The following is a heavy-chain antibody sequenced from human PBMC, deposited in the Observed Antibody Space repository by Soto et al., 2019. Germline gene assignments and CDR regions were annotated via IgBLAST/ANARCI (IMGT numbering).Heavy chain of an antibody. D-gene: IGHD3-16*02. CDR1: SGSISSSNW. J-gene: IGHJ3*02. V-gene: IGHV4-4*02. Sequence: SETLSLTCAVSSGSISSSNWWSWVRQPPGKGLEWIGEIYHSGSTNYNPSLKSRVTISVDKSKNQFSLKLSSVTAADTAVYYCARVIGDQGPDAFDIWGQGTMVTVSS. CDR2: IYHSGST. CDR3: ARVIGDQGPDAFDI.